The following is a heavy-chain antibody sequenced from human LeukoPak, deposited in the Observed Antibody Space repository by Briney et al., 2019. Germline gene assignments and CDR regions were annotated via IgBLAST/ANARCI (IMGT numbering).Heavy chain of an antibody. CDR1: GYTFTGYY. D-gene: IGHD2-2*01. Sequence: ASVTVSCKPSGYTFTGYYINWLRQAPAPRREWTGWINPHRDGTNYAQKFQGGDTMTRVTSITTAYIELGSLRSDDTAVDYCSRDVGEYCSSTNCYACHYWGQGTLVSVS. V-gene: IGHV1-2*02. CDR3: SRDVGEYCSSTNCYACHY. J-gene: IGHJ4*02. CDR2: INPHRDGT.